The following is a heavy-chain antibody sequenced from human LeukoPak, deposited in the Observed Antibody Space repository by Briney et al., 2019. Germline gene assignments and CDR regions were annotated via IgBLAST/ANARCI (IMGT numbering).Heavy chain of an antibody. D-gene: IGHD2-2*02. CDR1: GFTFSSYS. J-gene: IGHJ4*02. Sequence: GGSLRLSCAASGFTFSSYSMNWVRQAPGKGLEWVSYISSSSSTIYYADSVKGRFTISRDNAKNTLYLQMNSLRAEDTAVYYCAKDRKVVVPAAIRGDFDYWGQGTLVTVSS. CDR2: ISSSSSTI. V-gene: IGHV3-48*04. CDR3: AKDRKVVVPAAIRGDFDY.